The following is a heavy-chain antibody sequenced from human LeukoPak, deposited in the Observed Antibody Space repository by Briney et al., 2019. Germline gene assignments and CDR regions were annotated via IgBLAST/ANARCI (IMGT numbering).Heavy chain of an antibody. CDR2: ISYDGSNK. CDR3: ARDGYDSSGYYYEY. CDR1: GFTVSSYA. D-gene: IGHD3-22*01. Sequence: GGSLRLSCAASGFTVSSYAMHWVRQAPGKGLEWVAVISYDGSNKYYADSVKGRFTISRDNSKNTLYLQMNSLRAEDTAVYYCARDGYDSSGYYYEYWGQETLVTVSS. V-gene: IGHV3-30-3*01. J-gene: IGHJ4*02.